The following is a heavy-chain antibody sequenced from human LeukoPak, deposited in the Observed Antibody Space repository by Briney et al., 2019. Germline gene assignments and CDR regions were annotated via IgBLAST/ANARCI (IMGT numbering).Heavy chain of an antibody. D-gene: IGHD4-23*01. CDR2: TYYRSKWYN. J-gene: IGHJ4*02. CDR3: ARGGGKIDY. V-gene: IGHV6-1*01. Sequence: SQTLSLTCAISGNSVSSNSAAWSWIRQSPSRGLEWLGRTYYRSKWYNDYAISVKSRITINPDTSKNQFSLQLNSVTPEDTAVYYCARGGGKIDYWGQGTLVTVSS. CDR1: GNSVSSNSAA.